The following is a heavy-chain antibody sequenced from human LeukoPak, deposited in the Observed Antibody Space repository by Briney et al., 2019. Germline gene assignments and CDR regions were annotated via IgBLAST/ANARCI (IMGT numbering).Heavy chain of an antibody. J-gene: IGHJ3*02. CDR1: GGTFSSYA. CDR3: ALIPRYYDYVWGSYRSEYDAFDI. D-gene: IGHD3-16*02. Sequence: SVKVSCKASGGTFSSYAISWVRQAPGQGLDWMGRIIPFFCTANYAQKFQGRVTITTDESTSTAYMELSSLRSEDTAVYYCALIPRYYDYVWGSYRSEYDAFDIWGQGTMVTVSS. V-gene: IGHV1-69*05. CDR2: IIPFFCTA.